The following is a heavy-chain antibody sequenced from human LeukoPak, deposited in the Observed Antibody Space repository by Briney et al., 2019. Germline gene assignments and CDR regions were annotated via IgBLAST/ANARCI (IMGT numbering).Heavy chain of an antibody. CDR3: AKDGNATYHYFHMDV. J-gene: IGHJ6*03. CDR2: ISGSGGAK. Sequence: GGSLRLSCAVSGFTFSSHAMIWVRQAPEKGLEGVSYISGSGGAKWYGDSVQGRFSISRDNSKNTVFLQMNDLRADDTARYYCAKDGNATYHYFHMDVWGKGTMVTVSS. V-gene: IGHV3-23*01. CDR1: GFTFSSHA. D-gene: IGHD2-15*01.